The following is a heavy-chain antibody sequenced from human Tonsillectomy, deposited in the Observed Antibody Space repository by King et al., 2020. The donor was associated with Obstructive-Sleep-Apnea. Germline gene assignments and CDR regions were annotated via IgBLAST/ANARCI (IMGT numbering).Heavy chain of an antibody. J-gene: IGHJ6*02. CDR1: GFTLSSNA. Sequence: MGGSGGGVVQPGRSLRLSCAASGFTLSSNAMHWVRQAPGKGLEWMAVRSYDGSNKYYADSVKGRLTISRDYSKNTLYLQMNSLRAEDTAVYYCARDRGYYYGMDVWGQGTTVTVSS. CDR2: RSYDGSNK. CDR3: ARDRGYYYGMDV. D-gene: IGHD3-10*01. V-gene: IGHV3-30*04.